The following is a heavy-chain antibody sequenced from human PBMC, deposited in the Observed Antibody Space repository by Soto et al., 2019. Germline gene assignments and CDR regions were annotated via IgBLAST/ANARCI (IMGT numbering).Heavy chain of an antibody. CDR1: GFIFSNYA. Sequence: GGSLRLSCGASGFIFSNYAMSWVRQAPGKGLEWVSAISGSGENIYYADSVKGRFTISRDNFKNTLYLQMNSLRAEDTAVYYCAKADGNPYYYYYGMDVWGQGTTVTVAS. V-gene: IGHV3-23*01. D-gene: IGHD4-17*01. CDR2: ISGSGENI. J-gene: IGHJ6*02. CDR3: AKADGNPYYYYYGMDV.